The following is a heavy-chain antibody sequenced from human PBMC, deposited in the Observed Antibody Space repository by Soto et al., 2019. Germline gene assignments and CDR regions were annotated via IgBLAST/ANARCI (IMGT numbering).Heavy chain of an antibody. Sequence: QVQLQESGPGLVKPSETLSLTCTVSGGSISSYYWSWIRQPPGKGLEWIGYIYYSGRTNYNPSLKTRVTISVDTSKNQFSLKLRSVTAADTALYYCATTTSYYDSSGYHDYWGQGTLVTVSS. D-gene: IGHD3-22*01. CDR2: IYYSGRT. CDR1: GGSISSYY. CDR3: ATTTSYYDSSGYHDY. J-gene: IGHJ4*02. V-gene: IGHV4-59*01.